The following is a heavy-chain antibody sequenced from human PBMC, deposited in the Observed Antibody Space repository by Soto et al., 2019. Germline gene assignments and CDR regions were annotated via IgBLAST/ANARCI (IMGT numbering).Heavy chain of an antibody. CDR2: IYYSGST. J-gene: IGHJ6*03. V-gene: IGHV4-61*08. Sequence: SETLSLTCSVSGGSISSGGYSWSWIRQPPGKGLEWIGYIYYSGSTNYNPSLKSRVTISVDTSKNQFSLKLSSVTAADTAVYYCARAGYCSSTSCYLDYYYYYMDVWGKGTTVTVSS. CDR1: GGSISSGGYS. CDR3: ARAGYCSSTSCYLDYYYYYMDV. D-gene: IGHD2-2*01.